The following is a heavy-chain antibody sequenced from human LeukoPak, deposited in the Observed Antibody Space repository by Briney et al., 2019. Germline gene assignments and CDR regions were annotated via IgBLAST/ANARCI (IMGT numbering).Heavy chain of an antibody. V-gene: IGHV4-34*01. Sequence: SETLSLTCAVYGGSFSGYYWSWIRQPPGKGLEWIGEINHSGSTNYNPSLKSRVTISVDTSKNQFSLKLSSVTAADTAVYYCARQGNWSPIYWGQGTLATVSS. CDR1: GGSFSGYY. CDR2: INHSGST. CDR3: ARQGNWSPIY. J-gene: IGHJ4*02. D-gene: IGHD1-1*01.